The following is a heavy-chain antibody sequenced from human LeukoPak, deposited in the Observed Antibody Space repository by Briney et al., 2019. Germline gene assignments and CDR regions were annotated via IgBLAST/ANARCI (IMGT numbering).Heavy chain of an antibody. D-gene: IGHD3-10*01. CDR2: ISSDGSNK. V-gene: IGHV3-30*03. Sequence: PGGSLRLSCAASGFTFSSYGMHWVRQAPGKGLEWVAVISSDGSNKYYADSVKGRFTISRDNSKNTLYLQMNSLRAEDTAVYYCARGPPNILWFGEFLGDYWGQGTLVTVSS. CDR1: GFTFSSYG. J-gene: IGHJ4*02. CDR3: ARGPPNILWFGEFLGDY.